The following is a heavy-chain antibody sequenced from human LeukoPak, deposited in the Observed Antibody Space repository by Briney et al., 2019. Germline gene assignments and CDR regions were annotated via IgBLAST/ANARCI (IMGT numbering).Heavy chain of an antibody. Sequence: GGSLRLSCAASGFTFSSYAMSWVRQAPGKGLEWVSAISGGGGSTYYADSVKGRFTISRDNSKNTLYLQMNSLRAEDTAVYYCAKDRPSGRYYYYYYGMDVWGQGTTVTVSS. CDR1: GFTFSSYA. CDR3: AKDRPSGRYYYYYYGMDV. J-gene: IGHJ6*02. V-gene: IGHV3-23*01. CDR2: ISGGGGST. D-gene: IGHD1-1*01.